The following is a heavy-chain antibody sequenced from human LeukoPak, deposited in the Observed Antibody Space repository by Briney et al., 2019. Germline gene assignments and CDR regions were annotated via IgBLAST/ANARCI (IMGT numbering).Heavy chain of an antibody. V-gene: IGHV4-59*01. D-gene: IGHD3-10*01. CDR1: GGSFSSYY. CDR2: INYSGSI. J-gene: IGHJ4*02. CDR3: ARLSMVRGQIDY. Sequence: SETLSLTCTVSGGSFSSYYWSWIRQPPGKGLEWIGYINYSGSINYNPSLKSRVTISVDTSKNHFSLKLSSVTAADTAVYYCARLSMVRGQIDYWGQGTLVTVSS.